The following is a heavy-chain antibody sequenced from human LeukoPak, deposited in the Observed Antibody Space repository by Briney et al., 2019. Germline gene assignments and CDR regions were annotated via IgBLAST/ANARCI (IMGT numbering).Heavy chain of an antibody. Sequence: GGSLRLSXAASGFTFSSHSMNWVRQAPGKGLEWVSYISSSSSTIYYADSVKGRFTISRDNAKNSLYLQMNSLRAEDTAVYYCARGRGYSGYDLGYWGQGTLVTVSS. CDR1: GFTFSSHS. CDR3: ARGRGYSGYDLGY. CDR2: ISSSSSTI. V-gene: IGHV3-48*01. J-gene: IGHJ4*02. D-gene: IGHD5-12*01.